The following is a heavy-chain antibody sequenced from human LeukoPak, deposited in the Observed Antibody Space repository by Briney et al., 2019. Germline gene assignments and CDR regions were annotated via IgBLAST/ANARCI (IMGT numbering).Heavy chain of an antibody. CDR1: LYTFTSYV. CDR3: ARRQNYYDTSGYHYP. V-gene: IGHV1-18*01. D-gene: IGHD3-22*01. J-gene: IGHJ5*02. CDR2: ISASNGNT. Sequence: SVNVSCKASLYTFTSYVLSWVRQPPGQGLEWMGWISASNGNTNYAQKLQGRVTMTTDTSTSTAYMELRILRSDETAVYYCARRQNYYDTSGYHYPWGQGTLVTVSS.